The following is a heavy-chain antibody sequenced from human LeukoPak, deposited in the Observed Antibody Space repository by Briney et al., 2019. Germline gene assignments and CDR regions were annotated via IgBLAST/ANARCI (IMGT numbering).Heavy chain of an antibody. D-gene: IGHD6-13*01. CDR3: ARGRLAGYEARQQLVRWGFDY. CDR2: IWYDGSNK. CDR1: GFTFSSYG. J-gene: IGHJ4*02. V-gene: IGHV3-33*01. Sequence: GGSLRLSCAASGFTFSSYGMHWVRQAPGKGLEWVAVIWYDGSNKYYADSVKGRFTISRDNSKNTLYLQMNSLRAEDTAVYYCARGRLAGYEARQQLVRWGFDYWGQGTLVTVSS.